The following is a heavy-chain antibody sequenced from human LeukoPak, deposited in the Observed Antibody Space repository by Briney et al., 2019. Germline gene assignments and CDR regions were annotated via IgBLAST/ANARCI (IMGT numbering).Heavy chain of an antibody. CDR1: GITFSSYG. CDR3: AKVAYYYCYYMNV. CDR2: ISSTGGTT. Sequence: GGSLRLSCAASGITFSSYGMSWVRQAPGKGLEWVSSISSTGGTTYYADSVKGRFTISRDNSKNTLYLQMNSLRAEDTAVYYCAKVAYYYCYYMNVWGKGTTVTVSS. V-gene: IGHV3-23*01. J-gene: IGHJ6*03.